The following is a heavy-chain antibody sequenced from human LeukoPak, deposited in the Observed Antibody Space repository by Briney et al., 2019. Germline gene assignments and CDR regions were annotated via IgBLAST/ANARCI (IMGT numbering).Heavy chain of an antibody. Sequence: SETLSLTCTVSGGSISSGVYYWSWIRQPPGKGLEWLGYIYYSGSTYYNPSLKSRVTISVDTSKNQFSLKLSSVSAADTAVYYCARIENSFWSGSYYFDYWGQGTLVTVSS. J-gene: IGHJ4*02. D-gene: IGHD3-3*01. V-gene: IGHV4-30-4*08. CDR1: GGSISSGVYY. CDR2: IYYSGST. CDR3: ARIENSFWSGSYYFDY.